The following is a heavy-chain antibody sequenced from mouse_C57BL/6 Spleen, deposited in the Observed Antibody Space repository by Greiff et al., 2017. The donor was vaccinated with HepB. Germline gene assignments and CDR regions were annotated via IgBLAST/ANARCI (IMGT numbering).Heavy chain of an antibody. Sequence: EVQLQQSGPELVKPGASVKISCKASGYTFTDYYMNWVKQSHGKSLEWIGDINPNNGGTSYNQKFKGKATLTVDKSSSTAYMELRSLTSEDSAVYYCAKYYGSYFDYWGQCTTLTVSS. CDR3: AKYYGSYFDY. V-gene: IGHV1-26*01. J-gene: IGHJ2*01. CDR2: INPNNGGT. D-gene: IGHD1-1*01. CDR1: GYTFTDYY.